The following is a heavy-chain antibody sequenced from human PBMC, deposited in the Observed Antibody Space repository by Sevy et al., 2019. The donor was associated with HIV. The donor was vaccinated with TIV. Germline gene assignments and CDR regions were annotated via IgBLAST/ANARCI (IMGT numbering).Heavy chain of an antibody. V-gene: IGHV3-23*01. Sequence: GGSLRLSCAASGFTFSSYAMSWVRQAPGKGLEWVSAISGSGGSTYYADSVKGRFTISRDNSKNTLYLQMNSLRAEDKAVYYCATKGSGSYYNADDAFDIWGQGTMVTVSS. J-gene: IGHJ3*02. CDR3: ATKGSGSYYNADDAFDI. CDR2: ISGSGGST. D-gene: IGHD3-10*01. CDR1: GFTFSSYA.